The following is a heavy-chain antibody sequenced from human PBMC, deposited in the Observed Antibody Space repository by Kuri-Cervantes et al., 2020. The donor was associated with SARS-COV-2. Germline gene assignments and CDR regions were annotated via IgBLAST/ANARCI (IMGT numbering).Heavy chain of an antibody. CDR2: IRSKAYGGTT. CDR3: TRDPEFDP. Sequence: GGSLRLSCAASGFTFSSYAMSWVRQAPGKGLEWVGFIRSKAYGGTTEYAASVKGRFTISRDDSKSIAYLQMNSLKTEDTAVYYCTRDPEFDPWGQGTLVTVSS. CDR1: GFTFSSYA. V-gene: IGHV3-49*04. J-gene: IGHJ5*02. D-gene: IGHD1-14*01.